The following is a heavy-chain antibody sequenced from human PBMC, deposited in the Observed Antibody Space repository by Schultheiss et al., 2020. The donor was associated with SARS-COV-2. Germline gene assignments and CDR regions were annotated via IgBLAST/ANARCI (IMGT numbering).Heavy chain of an antibody. D-gene: IGHD6-13*01. CDR3: ARGIAQDY. Sequence: SQTLSLTSTVSGGSISSYYWSWIRQPPGKGLEWIGYIYYSGSTNYNPSLKSRVTISVDTSKNQFSLKLSSVTAADTAVYYCARGIAQDYWGQGTLVTVSS. CDR2: IYYSGST. CDR1: GGSISSYY. J-gene: IGHJ4*02. V-gene: IGHV4-59*01.